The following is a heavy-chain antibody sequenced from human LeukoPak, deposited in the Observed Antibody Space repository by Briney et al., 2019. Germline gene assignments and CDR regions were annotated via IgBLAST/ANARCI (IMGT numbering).Heavy chain of an antibody. CDR2: ISSTGGTI. Sequence: GGSLRLSCAASGFIFSSHSMNWVRQAPGKGLEWVSYISSTGGTIYYADSVKGRFTISRDNAKNSLCLQMNSLRDEDTAVYYCARDPTGTTDYWGQGTLVTVSS. CDR1: GFIFSSHS. D-gene: IGHD1-7*01. CDR3: ARDPTGTTDY. J-gene: IGHJ4*02. V-gene: IGHV3-48*02.